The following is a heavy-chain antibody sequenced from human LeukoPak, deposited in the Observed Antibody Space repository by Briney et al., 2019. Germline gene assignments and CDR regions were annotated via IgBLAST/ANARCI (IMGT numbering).Heavy chain of an antibody. CDR2: ISYDGSNK. V-gene: IGHV3-30*18. D-gene: IGHD1-26*01. CDR3: AKSGGGSYYGGSFYYFDY. CDR1: GFTFSSYG. J-gene: IGHJ4*02. Sequence: GRSLRLSCAASGFTFSSYGMHWVRQAPGKGLEWVAVISYDGSNKYYADSVKGRFTISRDNSKNTLYLQMNSLRAEDTAVYYCAKSGGGSYYGGSFYYFDYWGQGTLVTVSS.